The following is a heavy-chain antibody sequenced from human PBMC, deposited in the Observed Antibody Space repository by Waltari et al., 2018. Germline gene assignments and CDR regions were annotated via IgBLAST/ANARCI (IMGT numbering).Heavy chain of an antibody. Sequence: QIQLVQSVAEVKKPGASVTVSGKASGGTLSSNVISWVRQAPGQGLEWVGGIIPSLGIVNYAQNFQGRVAITADESTSSAYMDLSSLSSEDTAVYFCVFQRDYSQDYWGQGTLVTVSS. V-gene: IGHV1-69*04. J-gene: IGHJ4*02. D-gene: IGHD4-4*01. CDR3: VFQRDYSQDY. CDR1: GGTLSSNV. CDR2: IIPSLGIV.